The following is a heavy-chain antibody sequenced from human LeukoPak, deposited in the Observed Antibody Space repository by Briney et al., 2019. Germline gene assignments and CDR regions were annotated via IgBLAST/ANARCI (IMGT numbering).Heavy chain of an antibody. CDR3: ARYSGYSSSWEDRYAFDI. V-gene: IGHV1-69*13. D-gene: IGHD6-6*01. CDR1: GGTFSSYA. J-gene: IGHJ3*02. CDR2: IIPIFGTA. Sequence: SVKVSCKASGGTFSSYAISWVRQAPGQGLEWMGRIIPIFGTANYAQKFQGRVTITADESTSTAYMELSSLRSEDTAVYYCARYSGYSSSWEDRYAFDIWGQGTMVTVSS.